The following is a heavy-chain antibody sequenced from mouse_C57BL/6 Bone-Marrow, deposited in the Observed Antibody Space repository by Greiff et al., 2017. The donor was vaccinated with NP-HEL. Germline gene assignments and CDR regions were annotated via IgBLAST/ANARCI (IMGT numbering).Heavy chain of an antibody. D-gene: IGHD2-3*01. J-gene: IGHJ2*01. CDR2: IYPGNSDT. CDR1: GYTFTSYW. Sequence: EVQLQESGTVLARPGASVKMSCKTSGYTFTSYWMHWVKQRPGQGLEWIGAIYPGNSDTSYNQKFKGKAKLTAVTSASTAYMELSSLTNEDSAVYYCTIGIYDGYYASDYWGQGTTLTVSS. V-gene: IGHV1-5*01. CDR3: TIGIYDGYYASDY.